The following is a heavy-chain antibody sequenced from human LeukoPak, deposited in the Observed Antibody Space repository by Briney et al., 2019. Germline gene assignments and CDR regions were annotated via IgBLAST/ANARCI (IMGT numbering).Heavy chain of an antibody. D-gene: IGHD2-2*01. V-gene: IGHV3-23*01. CDR2: ISGSGDST. J-gene: IGHJ4*02. CDR1: GFSFSSYA. Sequence: QPGSSLRLSCAASGFSFSSYAMSWVRQAPGKGLEWVSVISGSGDSTYYADSVKGRFTISRDNSKNTLYLQMNSLRAEDTAVYYCAKMGPGAMNYFDYWGQGTLVTVSS. CDR3: AKMGPGAMNYFDY.